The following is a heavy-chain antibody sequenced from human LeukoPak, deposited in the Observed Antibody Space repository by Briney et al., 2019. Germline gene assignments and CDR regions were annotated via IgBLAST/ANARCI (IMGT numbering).Heavy chain of an antibody. D-gene: IGHD6-6*01. CDR1: GGSISSSSYY. J-gene: IGHJ4*02. CDR3: ARHMSIAASYYFDY. CDR2: IYYSGST. Sequence: SETLSLTCTVSGGSISSSSYYWGWIRQPPGKGLEWIGSIYYSGSTYYNPSLKSRVTISVDTSKNQFSLKLSSVTAADTAVYYCARHMSIAASYYFDYWGQGTLVTVSS. V-gene: IGHV4-39*07.